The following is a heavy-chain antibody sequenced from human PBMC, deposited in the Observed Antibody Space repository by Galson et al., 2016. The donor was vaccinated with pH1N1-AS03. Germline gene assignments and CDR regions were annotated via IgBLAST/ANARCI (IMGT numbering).Heavy chain of an antibody. V-gene: IGHV3-15*01. CDR3: TTDSGRNSSIWFDP. J-gene: IGHJ5*02. CDR1: GFTFSNAW. CDR2: VKRKTDGGTT. D-gene: IGHD3-10*01. Sequence: SLRLSCAASGFTFSNAWMSWVRQAPGKGLEWVGRVKRKTDGGTTDYAAPVKGRFTISRDDSKDTVYLQMDSLKTEDTAVYYCTTDSGRNSSIWFDPWGQGTLVTVSS.